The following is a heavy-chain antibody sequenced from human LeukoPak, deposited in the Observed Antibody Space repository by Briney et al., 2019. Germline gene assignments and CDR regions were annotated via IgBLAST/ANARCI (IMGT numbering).Heavy chain of an antibody. CDR1: GGSISSYY. Sequence: SETLSLTCTVSGGSISSYYWSWIRQPPGKGLEWIGYIYYSGSTNYNPSLKSRVTISVDTSKNQFSLKLSSVTAADTAVYYCARQGRRIAAAGNNWFDPWGQGTLVTVSS. CDR3: ARQGRRIAAAGNNWFDP. CDR2: IYYSGST. D-gene: IGHD6-13*01. V-gene: IGHV4-59*08. J-gene: IGHJ5*02.